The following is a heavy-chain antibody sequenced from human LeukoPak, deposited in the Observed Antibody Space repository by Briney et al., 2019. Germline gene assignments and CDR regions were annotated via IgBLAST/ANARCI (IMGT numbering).Heavy chain of an antibody. CDR1: GYTFTGYY. V-gene: IGHV1-2*02. D-gene: IGHD1-26*01. CDR3: ARDLVGATGYFDH. Sequence: ASVKVSCKASGYTFTGYYMHWMRQAPGQGLEWMGWINPNSGGTNYAQKFQGRVTMTRDTSISTAYMELSRLRSDDTAVYYCARDLVGATGYFDHWGQGTLVTVSS. CDR2: INPNSGGT. J-gene: IGHJ4*02.